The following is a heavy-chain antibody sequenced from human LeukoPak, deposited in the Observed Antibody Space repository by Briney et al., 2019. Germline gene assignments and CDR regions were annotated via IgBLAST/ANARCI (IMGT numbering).Heavy chain of an antibody. Sequence: SQTLSLTCTVSGDSISSGSYYWSWIRQPAGKGLEWIGRIYTSGSTNYNPSLKSRVTISLDTSKNQFSLKLSSVTAADTAVYYCARFYSNFDYWGQGTLVTVSS. CDR2: IYTSGST. V-gene: IGHV4-61*02. D-gene: IGHD4-11*01. J-gene: IGHJ4*02. CDR3: ARFYSNFDY. CDR1: GDSISSGSYY.